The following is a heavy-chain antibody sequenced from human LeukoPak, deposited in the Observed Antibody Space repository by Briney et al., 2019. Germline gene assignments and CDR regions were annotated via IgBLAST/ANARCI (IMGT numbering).Heavy chain of an antibody. J-gene: IGHJ4*02. D-gene: IGHD4-23*01. CDR2: INPNSGVT. V-gene: IGHV1-2*02. CDR3: TRATPGLNSLDY. Sequence: ASVKVSCKASGYTFTAYYIHWVRQAPGLGLEWMGWINPNSGVTKSAQRFQGRVTMTSDTSISTAYMELSRLRSDDTAVYYCTRATPGLNSLDYWGQGTLVTVSS. CDR1: GYTFTAYY.